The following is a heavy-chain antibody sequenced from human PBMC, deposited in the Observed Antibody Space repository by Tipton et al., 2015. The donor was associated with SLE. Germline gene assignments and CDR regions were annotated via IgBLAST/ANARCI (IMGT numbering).Heavy chain of an antibody. J-gene: IGHJ4*02. Sequence: TLSLTCTVSGGSISSSSYYWGWIRQPPGKGLEWIGSIYYSGSTYYNPSLKSRVTISVDTSKNQFSLKLSSVTAADTAVYYCARQSQLVRDFDYWGQGTLVTVSS. D-gene: IGHD6-13*01. CDR3: ARQSQLVRDFDY. CDR2: IYYSGST. CDR1: GGSISSSSYY. V-gene: IGHV4-39*07.